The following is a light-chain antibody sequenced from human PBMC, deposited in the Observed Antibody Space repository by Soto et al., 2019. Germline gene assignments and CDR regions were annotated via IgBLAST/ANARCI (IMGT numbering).Light chain of an antibody. J-gene: IGLJ2*01. CDR1: SSNIGSNT. CDR2: SNN. Sequence: QSVLTQPPSASGTPGQRVTISCSGSSSNIGSNTVNWYQQLPGTAPKLLLYSNNQRPSGVPDRFSGSKSGTSASLASSGLQSEDEADYYCAAWDDSLNGVVFGGGTKVTVL. CDR3: AAWDDSLNGVV. V-gene: IGLV1-44*01.